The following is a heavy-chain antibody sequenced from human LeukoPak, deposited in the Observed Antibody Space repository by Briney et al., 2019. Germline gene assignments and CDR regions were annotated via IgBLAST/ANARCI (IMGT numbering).Heavy chain of an antibody. D-gene: IGHD3-3*01. J-gene: IGHJ4*02. CDR2: IYYSGST. V-gene: IGHV4-61*01. CDR3: ARDREGYEWSFDY. CDR1: GGSISSSSYY. Sequence: KASETLSLTCTVSGGSISSSSYYWGWIRQPPGKGLEWIGYIYYSGSTNYNPSLKSRVTISVDTSKNQFSLKLSSVTAADTAVYYCARDREGYEWSFDYWGQGTLVTVSS.